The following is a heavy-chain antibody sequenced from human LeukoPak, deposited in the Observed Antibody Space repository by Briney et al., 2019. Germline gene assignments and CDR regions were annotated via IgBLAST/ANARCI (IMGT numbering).Heavy chain of an antibody. Sequence: ASVTVSCKASGYTFTSYDINWVRQATGQGLEWMGWMNPDTGNTGYAQKFQGRVTMTRNTSISTAYMELSSLKSEDTAVYYCARRSFKYYDILTGSYRSEFDYWGQGTLVTVSS. CDR3: ARRSFKYYDILTGSYRSEFDY. J-gene: IGHJ4*02. CDR2: MNPDTGNT. CDR1: GYTFTSYD. V-gene: IGHV1-8*01. D-gene: IGHD3-9*01.